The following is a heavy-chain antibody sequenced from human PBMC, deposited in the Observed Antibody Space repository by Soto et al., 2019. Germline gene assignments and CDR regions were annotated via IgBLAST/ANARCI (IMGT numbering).Heavy chain of an antibody. CDR2: ISWNSGSI. V-gene: IGHV3-9*01. CDR3: AKGRSIYYYYGMDV. D-gene: IGHD3-3*02. J-gene: IGHJ6*02. Sequence: SLKISCAASGFTFDDYAMHWVRQAPGKGLEWVSGISWNSGSIGYADSVKGRFTISRDNAKNSLYLQMNSLRAEDTALYYCAKGRSIYYYYGMDVWGLGTTVTVSS. CDR1: GFTFDDYA.